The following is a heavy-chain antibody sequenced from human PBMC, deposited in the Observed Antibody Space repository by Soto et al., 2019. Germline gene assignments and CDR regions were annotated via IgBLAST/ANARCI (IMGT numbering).Heavy chain of an antibody. CDR1: GGSISSSSHF. D-gene: IGHD3-10*01. Sequence: NPSETLSLTCTVSGGSISSSSHFWGWIRQPPGKGLEWIATIFYTGSTYYNPSFRSRVTISVDTSKNQFSLKLSSVTAADTAVYYCARGPGAYYYGSGSLDYWGQGTLVTVSS. CDR2: IFYTGST. CDR3: ARGPGAYYYGSGSLDY. J-gene: IGHJ4*02. V-gene: IGHV4-39*01.